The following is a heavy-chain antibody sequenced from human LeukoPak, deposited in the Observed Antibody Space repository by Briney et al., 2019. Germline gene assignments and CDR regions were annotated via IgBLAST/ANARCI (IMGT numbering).Heavy chain of an antibody. V-gene: IGHV3-48*03. Sequence: PGRSLTLSCAASGFTFGSYEMNWVRQAPGKGLEWVSYISSSGSNIYYADSVKGRFTISTDNAKNSLYLQMNSLRAEETAVYYCARGWISDSFDYWGQGTLVTVSS. CDR3: ARGWISDSFDY. CDR1: GFTFGSYE. J-gene: IGHJ4*02. CDR2: ISSSGSNI. D-gene: IGHD5-12*01.